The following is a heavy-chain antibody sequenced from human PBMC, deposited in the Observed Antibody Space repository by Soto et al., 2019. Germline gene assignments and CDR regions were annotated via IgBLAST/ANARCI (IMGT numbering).Heavy chain of an antibody. V-gene: IGHV1-46*01. CDR2: IDPSGGVT. CDR1: GYTFTKLH. D-gene: IGHD3-16*01. Sequence: QVQLIQLGAEVKKPGAAVTVSGRASGYTFTKLHIHWVRQAPGQGLESMGMIDPSGGVTRDAHWSQGRLTMPSDTSTSSVYRELRGLTSEDTAGYDCARDVIGPDNYETIGYSFDHWGPGTLGTFSS. J-gene: IGHJ4*02. CDR3: ARDVIGPDNYETIGYSFDH.